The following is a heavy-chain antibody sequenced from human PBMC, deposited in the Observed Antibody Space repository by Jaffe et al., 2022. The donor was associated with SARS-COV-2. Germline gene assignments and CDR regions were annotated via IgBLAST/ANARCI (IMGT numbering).Heavy chain of an antibody. J-gene: IGHJ4*02. CDR3: ARDGGDTYDYWFGY. Sequence: EVQLVESGGGLVQPGGSLRLSCEASGFTFSSFRMNWVRQAPGRGLEWVAHISTITTLIEYADSVKGRFTISRDNGKNSVSLQMNSLRAEDTAVYYCARDGGDTYDYWFGYWGQGTLVTVSS. CDR1: GFTFSSFR. V-gene: IGHV3-48*01. D-gene: IGHD5-18*01. CDR2: ISTITTLI.